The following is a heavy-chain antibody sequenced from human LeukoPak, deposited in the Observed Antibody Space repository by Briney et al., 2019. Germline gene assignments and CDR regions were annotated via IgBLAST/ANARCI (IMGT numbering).Heavy chain of an antibody. V-gene: IGHV4-59*01. CDR1: GGSISSYY. J-gene: IGHJ4*02. Sequence: PSETLSLTCTVSGGSISSYYWSWIRQPPGKGLEWIGHIYYSGSTNYNPSLKSRVTISVDTSKNQFSLKLSSVTAADTAVYYCARVRYYYDSSGYYEPPYFDYWGQGTLVTVSS. CDR2: IYYSGST. CDR3: ARVRYYYDSSGYYEPPYFDY. D-gene: IGHD3-22*01.